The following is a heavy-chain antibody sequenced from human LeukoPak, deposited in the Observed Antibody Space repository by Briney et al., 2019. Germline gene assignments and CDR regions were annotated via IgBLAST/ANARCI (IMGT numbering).Heavy chain of an antibody. CDR1: GSAFSRYA. CDR2: IISSGDIT. J-gene: IGHJ4*02. CDR3: AKGYYGSGSYGWFDY. V-gene: IGHV3-23*01. D-gene: IGHD3-10*01. Sequence: GGSLRLSCGASGSAFSRYAMSWVRQAPGKGLEWVSSIISSGDITYYADSLKGRFTISRDNSKNTLFLHMNSLRAEDTAVYSCAKGYYGSGSYGWFDYWGQGTLVTVSS.